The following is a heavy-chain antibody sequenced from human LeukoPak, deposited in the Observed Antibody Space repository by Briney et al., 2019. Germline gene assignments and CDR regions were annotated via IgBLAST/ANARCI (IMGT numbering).Heavy chain of an antibody. CDR3: ARGADDFWSGYQPYYFDY. J-gene: IGHJ4*02. V-gene: IGHV3-11*01. CDR1: GFTFSDYY. Sequence: PGGSLRLSCAASGFTFSDYYMSWIRQAPGKGLEWVSYISSSGSTIYYADSVKGRFTISRDNAKNSLYLQMNSLRAEDTAVYYCARGADDFWSGYQPYYFDYWGQGTLVTVSS. CDR2: ISSSGSTI. D-gene: IGHD3-3*01.